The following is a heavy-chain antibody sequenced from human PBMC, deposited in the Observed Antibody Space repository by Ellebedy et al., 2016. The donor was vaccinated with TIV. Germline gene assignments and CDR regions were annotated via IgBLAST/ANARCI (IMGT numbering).Heavy chain of an antibody. J-gene: IGHJ6*02. CDR1: GFTVSSNY. CDR3: ARRSRGDYYGMDV. CDR2: INHSGST. V-gene: IGHV4-34*01. D-gene: IGHD3-16*01. Sequence: ESLKISCAASGFTVSSNYMSWIRQPPGKGLEWIGEINHSGSTNYNPSLKSRVTISVDTSKNQFSLKLSSVTAADTAVYYCARRSRGDYYGMDVWGQGTTVTVSS.